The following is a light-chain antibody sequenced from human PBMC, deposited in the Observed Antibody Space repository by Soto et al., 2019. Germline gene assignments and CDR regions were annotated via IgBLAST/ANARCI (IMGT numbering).Light chain of an antibody. CDR2: TAS. CDR3: IQDYNYPLT. V-gene: IGKV1-6*01. J-gene: IGKJ4*01. Sequence: AIQMPHSPSSLSASVGDRVTITCRASQGIRSELGWYQQKPGKAPNLLIYTASSLQSGVPSRFSGSGSGTDFTLTISSLQPEDFATYYCIQDYNYPLTFGGGTKVDIK. CDR1: QGIRSE.